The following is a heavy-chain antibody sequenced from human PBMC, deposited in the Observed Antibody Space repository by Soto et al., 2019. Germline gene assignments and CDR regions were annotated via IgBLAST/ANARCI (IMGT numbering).Heavy chain of an antibody. CDR1: GFTFSSYS. Sequence: EVQLVESGGGLVQPGGSLRLSCAASGFTFSSYSMNWVRQAPGKGLEWVSYISSSSSTIYYADSVKGRFTISRDNAKNSLYLQMNSLRAEDTAVYYCASCYDNYYYYGMDVWGQGTTVTVSS. V-gene: IGHV3-48*01. D-gene: IGHD5-12*01. J-gene: IGHJ6*02. CDR3: ASCYDNYYYYGMDV. CDR2: ISSSSSTI.